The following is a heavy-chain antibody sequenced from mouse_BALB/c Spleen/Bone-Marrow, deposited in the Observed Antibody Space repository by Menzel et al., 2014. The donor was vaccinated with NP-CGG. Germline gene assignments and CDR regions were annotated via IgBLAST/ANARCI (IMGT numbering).Heavy chain of an antibody. CDR1: GYTFTNYW. V-gene: IGHV1-69*02. CDR2: IEPSDSYT. Sequence: VQLQQSGAEVVKPGASVKVSCKASGYTFTNYWMQWVKQRPGQGLEWIGEIEPSDSYTNYNQDFKGKATLTVDKSSSTAYMQLSSLTSEDSAVYYCARGRTTVVSDYWGQGTSLTFSS. J-gene: IGHJ2*02. D-gene: IGHD1-1*01. CDR3: ARGRTTVVSDY.